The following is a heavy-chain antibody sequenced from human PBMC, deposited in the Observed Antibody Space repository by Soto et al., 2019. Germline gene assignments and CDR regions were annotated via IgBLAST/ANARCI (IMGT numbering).Heavy chain of an antibody. V-gene: IGHV3-21*01. CDR1: GFTFSTYT. CDR2: INGRGNYI. Sequence: EVQVVESGGDLVKPGGSLRLSCASSGFTFSTYTMNWVRQAPGKVLEWVSSINGRGNYIYYAESVKGRFTISRDNAKNSLYLQMDRLRAEATALYYCVREDGNVGSTSAFDYWGLGALVVVSS. J-gene: IGHJ4*02. D-gene: IGHD1-7*01. CDR3: VREDGNVGSTSAFDY.